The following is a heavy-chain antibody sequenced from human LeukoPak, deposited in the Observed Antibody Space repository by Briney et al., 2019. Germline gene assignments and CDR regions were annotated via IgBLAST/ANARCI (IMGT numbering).Heavy chain of an antibody. V-gene: IGHV3-23*01. CDR3: ATGIRSGSHFLFDY. CDR1: GSTFSSYA. Sequence: PGGSLRLSCAASGSTFSSYAMSWVRQAPGKGLEWVSAISGSGGSTYYADSVKGRFTISRDNSKNTLYLQMNSLRAEDTAVYYCATGIRSGSHFLFDYWGQGTLVTVSS. CDR2: ISGSGGST. D-gene: IGHD1-26*01. J-gene: IGHJ4*02.